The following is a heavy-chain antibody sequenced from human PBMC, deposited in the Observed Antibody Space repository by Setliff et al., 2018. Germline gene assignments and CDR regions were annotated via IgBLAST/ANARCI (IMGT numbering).Heavy chain of an antibody. J-gene: IGHJ3*02. CDR3: ARLPGYCNGGNCYGYYTCDI. V-gene: IGHV4-39*01. CDR1: GDSISSSSYY. Sequence: PSETLSLTCSVSGDSISSSSYYWGWIRQPPGKGLEWIGSINYSGITYYSPSLKSRVIVSVDTSKNQFSLKLSSVTAADTAVYYCARLPGYCNGGNCYGYYTCDIWGQGTMVTVS. D-gene: IGHD2-15*01. CDR2: INYSGIT.